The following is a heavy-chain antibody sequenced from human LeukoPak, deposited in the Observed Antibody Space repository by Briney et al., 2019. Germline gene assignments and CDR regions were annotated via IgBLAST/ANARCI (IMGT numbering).Heavy chain of an antibody. D-gene: IGHD3-22*01. V-gene: IGHV4-30-2*01. CDR2: IYHSGST. Sequence: SETLSLTCAVSGGSISSGGYSWSWIRQPPGKGLEWIGYIYHSGSTYYNPSLKSRVTISVDRSKNQFSLKLSSVTATDTAVYYCARGVSMIVVVIHDWYFDLWGRGTLVTVSS. CDR1: GGSISSGGYS. CDR3: ARGVSMIVVVIHDWYFDL. J-gene: IGHJ2*01.